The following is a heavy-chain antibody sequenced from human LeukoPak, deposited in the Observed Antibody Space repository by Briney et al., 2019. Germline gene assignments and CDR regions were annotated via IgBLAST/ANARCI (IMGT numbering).Heavy chain of an antibody. V-gene: IGHV3-21*01. CDR1: GFTFSSYS. J-gene: IGHJ4*02. CDR2: ISSSSYI. CDR3: ARDLEGGIPDY. Sequence: GGSLRLSCAASGFTFSSYSMNWVRQAPGKGLEWVSSISSSSYIYYADSVKGRFTISRDNAKNSLYLQMNSLRAEDTAVYYCARDLEGGIPDYWGQGTLVTVSS. D-gene: IGHD1-1*01.